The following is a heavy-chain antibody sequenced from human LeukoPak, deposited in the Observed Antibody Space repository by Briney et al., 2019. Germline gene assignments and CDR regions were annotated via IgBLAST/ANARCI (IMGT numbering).Heavy chain of an antibody. CDR3: ARELVDYGDYGPYYYYGMDV. CDR1: GGSISSGGYY. Sequence: PSQTLSLTCTVSGGSISSGGYYWRWIRQHPGKGLEWIGYIYYSGSTYYNPSLKSRVTISVDTSKNQFSLKLSSVTAADTAVYYCARELVDYGDYGPYYYYGMDVWGQGTTVTVSS. D-gene: IGHD4-17*01. CDR2: IYYSGST. V-gene: IGHV4-31*03. J-gene: IGHJ6*02.